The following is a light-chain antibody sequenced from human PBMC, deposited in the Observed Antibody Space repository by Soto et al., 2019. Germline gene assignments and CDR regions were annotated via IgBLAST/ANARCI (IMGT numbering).Light chain of an antibody. CDR2: DDN. J-gene: IGLJ7*01. V-gene: IGLV6-57*04. CDR3: QSYDVDNVV. CDR1: SGNIATNY. Sequence: NFMLTQPRSVSESPGKTVTISCTPTSGNIATNYVQWHQQRPGSAPRSVIYDDNQRPSGVPDRFSGSVDRSSNSASLTISGLKNEDEADYYCQSYDVDNVVFGGGTQLTVL.